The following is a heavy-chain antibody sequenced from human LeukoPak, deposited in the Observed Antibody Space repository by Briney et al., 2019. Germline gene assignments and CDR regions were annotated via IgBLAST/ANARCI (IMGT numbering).Heavy chain of an antibody. V-gene: IGHV4-34*01. J-gene: IGHJ4*02. CDR2: INHSGST. D-gene: IGHD3-22*01. CDR1: GFTFSSYA. Sequence: GSLRLSCAASGFTFSSYAMSWVRQAPGKGLEWIGEINHSGSTNYNPSLKSRVTISVDTSKNQFSLKLSSVTAADTAVYYCARVPYYYDSSGYRTFDYWGQGTLVTVSS. CDR3: ARVPYYYDSSGYRTFDY.